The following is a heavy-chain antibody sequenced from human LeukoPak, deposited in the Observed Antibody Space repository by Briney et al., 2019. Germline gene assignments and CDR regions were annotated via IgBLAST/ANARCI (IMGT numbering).Heavy chain of an antibody. D-gene: IGHD3-10*01. CDR1: GFTSSSYA. Sequence: GGSLRHSCAASGFTSSSYAMSWVRQAPGKGLEWVSAISGSGGSTYYADSVKGGFTISRDNSKNTLYLQMNSLRAEDTAVYYCAKDPAGSGTHDRYFDYWGQGTLVTVSS. CDR3: AKDPAGSGTHDRYFDY. CDR2: ISGSGGST. J-gene: IGHJ4*02. V-gene: IGHV3-23*01.